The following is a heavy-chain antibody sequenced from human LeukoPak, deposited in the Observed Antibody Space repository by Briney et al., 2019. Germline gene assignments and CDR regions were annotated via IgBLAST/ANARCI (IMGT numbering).Heavy chain of an antibody. CDR2: IYHTRAT. V-gene: IGHV4-61*01. D-gene: IGHD3-22*01. CDR3: ARNPGYYSDHYYGMDV. CDR1: GGSVRSGSYY. Sequence: SETLSLTCTVSGGSVRSGSYYWTWIRQSQEKGLEWIGNIYHTRATDYNPSLKSRVNISADKSKNQFSLKLSSVTAADTAVYYCARNPGYYSDHYYGMDVWGQGTTVTVSS. J-gene: IGHJ6*02.